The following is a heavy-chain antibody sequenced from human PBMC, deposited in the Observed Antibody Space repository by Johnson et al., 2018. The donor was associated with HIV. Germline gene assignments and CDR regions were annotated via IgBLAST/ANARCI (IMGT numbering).Heavy chain of an antibody. CDR2: ISWDGGST. Sequence: VQLVESGGVVVQPGGSLRLSCAASGFTFDDYAMHWVRQAPGKGLEWVSLISWDGGSTYYADSVKGRFTISRDNSNNSLYLQMNRLRAEDTALYYCAKDVYSSSWYGDDAFDIWGQGTMVTVSS. CDR1: GFTFDDYA. V-gene: IGHV3-43D*03. D-gene: IGHD6-13*01. J-gene: IGHJ3*02. CDR3: AKDVYSSSWYGDDAFDI.